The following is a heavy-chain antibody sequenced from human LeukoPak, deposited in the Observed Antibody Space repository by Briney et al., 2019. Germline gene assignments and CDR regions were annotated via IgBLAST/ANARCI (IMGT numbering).Heavy chain of an antibody. CDR2: IHPVDSDT. Sequence: GESLKISCKASGYTFGTSWIAWVRQMPGKGLELMGVIHPVDSDTRYSPSFEGQVTISTDRSVNTAFLHWSSLKASDTAMYYCTRPTYYYHSSGPNYYMDVWGTGTPVIVSS. J-gene: IGHJ6*03. D-gene: IGHD3-10*01. V-gene: IGHV5-51*01. CDR3: TRPTYYYHSSGPNYYMDV. CDR1: GYTFGTSW.